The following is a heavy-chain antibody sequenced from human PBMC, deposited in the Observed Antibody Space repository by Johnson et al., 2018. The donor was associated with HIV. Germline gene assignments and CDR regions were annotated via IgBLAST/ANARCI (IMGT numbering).Heavy chain of an antibody. CDR2: IRNKPSSYST. V-gene: IGHV3-72*01. Sequence: VQLVESGGGVVQPGGSLRLSCAASGFTFSSAWMSWVRQAPGKGLEWVGRIRNKPSSYSTEYAASVKGRFTVSRDDSKTTLYRQMNSLKPEDTAVYYCTTGFGPAYEIWGQGTMVTVSS. D-gene: IGHD3-16*01. CDR3: TTGFGPAYEI. CDR1: GFTFSSAW. J-gene: IGHJ3*02.